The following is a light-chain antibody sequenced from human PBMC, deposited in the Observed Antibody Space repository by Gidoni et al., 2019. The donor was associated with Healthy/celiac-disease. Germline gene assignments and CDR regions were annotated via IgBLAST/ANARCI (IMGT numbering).Light chain of an antibody. J-gene: IGLJ2*01. V-gene: IGLV3-1*01. CDR2: QDR. Sequence: SYELTQPPSVSVSPGQTASITCSGDNLGDKYACWYQQKPGQSPVLVIYQDRKRPPGTPERFSSSNSGNTATLTISGTQAMDEADYYCQAWDSSNVVFGGGTKLTVL. CDR3: QAWDSSNVV. CDR1: NLGDKY.